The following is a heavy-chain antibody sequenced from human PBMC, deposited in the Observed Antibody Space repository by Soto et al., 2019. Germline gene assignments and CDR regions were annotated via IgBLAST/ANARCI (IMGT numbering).Heavy chain of an antibody. CDR3: ARVSRGVVEYYLDY. D-gene: IGHD2-21*01. V-gene: IGHV4-59*01. CDR1: GGSISSYY. Sequence: PSETLSLTCTVSGGSISSYYWSWIRQPPGKGLEWIGYIYYSGSTNYNPSLKSRVTISVDTSKNQFSLKLSSVTAADTAVYYCARVSRGVVEYYLDYWGQGTLVTVSS. J-gene: IGHJ4*02. CDR2: IYYSGST.